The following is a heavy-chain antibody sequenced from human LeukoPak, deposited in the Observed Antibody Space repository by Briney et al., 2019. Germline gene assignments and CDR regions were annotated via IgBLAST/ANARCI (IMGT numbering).Heavy chain of an antibody. J-gene: IGHJ6*02. Sequence: PGGSLRLSCAASGFTFSDCYMSWIRQAPGKGLEWVSYISSSGSTIYYADSVKGRFTISRDNAKNSLYLQMNSLRAEDTAVYYCAREMDRYCSGGSCYLYYYYGMDVWGQGTTVTVSS. CDR3: AREMDRYCSGGSCYLYYYYGMDV. D-gene: IGHD2-15*01. V-gene: IGHV3-11*01. CDR2: ISSSGSTI. CDR1: GFTFSDCY.